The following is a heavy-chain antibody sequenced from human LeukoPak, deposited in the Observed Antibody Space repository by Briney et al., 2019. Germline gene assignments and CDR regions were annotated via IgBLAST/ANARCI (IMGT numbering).Heavy chain of an antibody. V-gene: IGHV3-11*03. CDR2: ISSSSSYT. J-gene: IGHJ4*02. Sequence: GGSLRLSCAASGFTFSSYWMSWIRQAPGKGLEWVSYISSSSSYTNYADSVKGRSTISRDNAKNSLYLQMNSLRAEDTAVYYCARNYNAEIDYWGQGTLVTVSS. CDR1: GFTFSSYW. CDR3: ARNYNAEIDY. D-gene: IGHD1-1*01.